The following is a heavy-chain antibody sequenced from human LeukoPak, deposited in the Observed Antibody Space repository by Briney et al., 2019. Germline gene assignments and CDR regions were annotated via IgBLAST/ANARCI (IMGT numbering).Heavy chain of an antibody. CDR2: ISRSSGSI. CDR3: ARGGSYYHEAFDI. Sequence: GGSLRLSCAASGFTFSSYSMDWGRQAPGKGLEWASYISRSSGSIYYADSVKGRFTISRDNAKNSLSLQMNSLRAEDTAVYYCARGGSYYHEAFDIWGQGTMVTVSS. J-gene: IGHJ3*02. D-gene: IGHD1-26*01. V-gene: IGHV3-48*01. CDR1: GFTFSSYS.